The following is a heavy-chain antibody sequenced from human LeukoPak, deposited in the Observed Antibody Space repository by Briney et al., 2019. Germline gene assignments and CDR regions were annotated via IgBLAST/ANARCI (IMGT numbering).Heavy chain of an antibody. J-gene: IGHJ4*02. V-gene: IGHV1-8*01. Sequence: RQATGQGXEWMGWMNPNSGNTGYAQKFQGRVTITRNTSISTAYMELSSLRSEDTAVYCCARKPSGIDYWGQGTLVTVSS. CDR3: ARKPSGIDY. CDR2: MNPNSGNT. D-gene: IGHD3-10*01.